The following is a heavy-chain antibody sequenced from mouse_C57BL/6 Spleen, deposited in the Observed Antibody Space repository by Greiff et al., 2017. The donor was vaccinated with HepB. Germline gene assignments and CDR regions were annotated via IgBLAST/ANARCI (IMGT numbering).Heavy chain of an antibody. V-gene: IGHV8-8*01. CDR2: IWWDDDK. CDR1: GFSLSTFGMG. CDR3: ARIGVRPDYYGSSYVGYFDV. J-gene: IGHJ1*03. Sequence: QVQLKESGPGILQPSQTLSLTCSFSGFSLSTFGMGVGWIRQPSGKGLEWLAHIWWDDDKYYNPALKSRLTISKDTSKNQVFLKIANVDTADTATYYCARIGVRPDYYGSSYVGYFDVWGTGTTVTVSS. D-gene: IGHD1-1*01.